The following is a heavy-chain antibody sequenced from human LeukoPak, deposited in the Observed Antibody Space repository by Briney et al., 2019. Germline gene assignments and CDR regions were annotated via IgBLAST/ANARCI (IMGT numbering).Heavy chain of an antibody. Sequence: GSLRLSCTASGFTSGDYAMSWVRQAPGKGLEWVGFIRSKAYGGTTEYAASVKGRFTISRDDSKSIAYLQMNSLKTEDTAVYYCTRAYGSGIYYYYMDVWGKGTTVTVSS. V-gene: IGHV3-49*04. CDR3: TRAYGSGIYYYYMDV. J-gene: IGHJ6*03. D-gene: IGHD3-10*01. CDR2: IRSKAYGGTT. CDR1: GFTSGDYA.